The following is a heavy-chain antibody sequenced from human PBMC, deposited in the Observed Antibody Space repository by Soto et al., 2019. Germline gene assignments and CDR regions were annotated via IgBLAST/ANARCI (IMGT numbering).Heavy chain of an antibody. CDR2: ITGSGGVT. CDR1: GFMLSTYS. CDR3: AKCLQIHWNYDAYHI. Sequence: LRLSCAASGFMLSTYSMSWVRQAPGKGLEWVSHITGSGGVTYYADSVKGRFTISRDTSSNTLYLQMNSLRAEDTALYYCAKCLQIHWNYDAYHIWGQGTMVTVSS. D-gene: IGHD1-7*01. J-gene: IGHJ3*02. V-gene: IGHV3-23*01.